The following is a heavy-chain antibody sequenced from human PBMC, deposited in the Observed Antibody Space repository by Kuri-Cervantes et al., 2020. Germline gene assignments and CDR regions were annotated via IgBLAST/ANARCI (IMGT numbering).Heavy chain of an antibody. CDR3: ARVVSYDSCGYYCDS. V-gene: IGHV3-48*04. J-gene: IGHJ5*01. CDR2: TSSSSRNI. D-gene: IGHD3-22*01. Sequence: GESLKTSFAASGFSFSTYSMNWVRQAPGKGLEWVSYTSSSSRNIYYADSVKGRFTISRDNSKNSLYLQMNSLRAEDTALYYCARVVSYDSCGYYCDSLGQGTLVTVSS. CDR1: GFSFSTYS.